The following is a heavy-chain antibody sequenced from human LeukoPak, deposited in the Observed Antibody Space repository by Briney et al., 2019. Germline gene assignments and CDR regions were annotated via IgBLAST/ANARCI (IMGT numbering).Heavy chain of an antibody. J-gene: IGHJ4*02. CDR3: ARDVNSDGRPLGHSRFDS. Sequence: PGGSLRLSCAASGIAFSNHWMHWVRQAPGKGLEWVSWINNDGSYAVYADSVRARFTISRDNAKNTLYLQMNSLRPEDTALYYCARDVNSDGRPLGHSRFDSWGQGTLVTVSS. V-gene: IGHV3-74*01. D-gene: IGHD4-23*01. CDR2: INNDGSYA. CDR1: GIAFSNHW.